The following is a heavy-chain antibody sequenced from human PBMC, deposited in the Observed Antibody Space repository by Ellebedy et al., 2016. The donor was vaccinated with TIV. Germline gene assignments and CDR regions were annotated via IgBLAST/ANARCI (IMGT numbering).Heavy chain of an antibody. Sequence: GESLKISCAASGFTFSSYSMNWVRQAPGKGLEWVSYISSSSSTIYYADSVKGRFTISRDNAKNSLYLQMNSLRAEDTAVYYCARDGRVVAVAEIDYWGQGTLVTVSS. V-gene: IGHV3-48*04. CDR2: ISSSSSTI. D-gene: IGHD6-19*01. CDR3: ARDGRVVAVAEIDY. CDR1: GFTFSSYS. J-gene: IGHJ4*02.